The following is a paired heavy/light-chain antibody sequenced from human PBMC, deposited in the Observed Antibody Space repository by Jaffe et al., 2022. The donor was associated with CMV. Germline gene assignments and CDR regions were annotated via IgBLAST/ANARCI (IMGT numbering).Heavy chain of an antibody. V-gene: IGHV4-39*01. Sequence: QLQLQESGPGLVKPSETLSLTCSVSGDSINTNSYYWAWIRQPPGRGLEWIGSVFRSGNTYNSPSLQSRVTISIDTSSNHFSLRLRSVTAADTAFYYCARHRFGDFRGFDYWGQGALVTVSS. CDR3: ARHRFGDFRGFDY. CDR1: GDSINTNSYY. D-gene: IGHD3-10*01. CDR2: VFRSGNT. J-gene: IGHJ4*02.
Light chain of an antibody. CDR3: QQRTNWRVT. CDR2: DTS. Sequence: EIVLAQSPDTLSLSPGERATLSCRASQTVTYLAWYQQKPGQAPRLLIYDTSTRATGIPARFSGSGSETDFTLTISSLEPEDFAVYYCQQRTNWRVTFGPGTKVDIK. V-gene: IGKV3-11*01. J-gene: IGKJ3*01. CDR1: QTVTY.